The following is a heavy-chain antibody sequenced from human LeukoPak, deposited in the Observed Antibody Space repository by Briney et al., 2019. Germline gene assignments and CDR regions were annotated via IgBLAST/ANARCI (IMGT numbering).Heavy chain of an antibody. J-gene: IGHJ4*02. CDR3: ARAGGSTVSHSDY. CDR2: ISSSTSYI. V-gene: IGHV3-21*01. D-gene: IGHD4-17*01. CDR1: GFTLTNFA. Sequence: GGSLRLSCAASGFTLTNFAMNWIRQAPGEGLEWVSSISSSTSYIYYADSVKGRFTISKDNAKNSLYLQMNSLRAEDTAVYYCARAGGSTVSHSDYWGQGTLVTVSS.